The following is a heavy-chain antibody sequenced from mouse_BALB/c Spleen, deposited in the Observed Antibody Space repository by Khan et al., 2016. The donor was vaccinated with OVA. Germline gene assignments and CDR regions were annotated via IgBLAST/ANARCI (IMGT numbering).Heavy chain of an antibody. V-gene: IGHV3-2*02. D-gene: IGHD2-3*01. CDR3: ASDGSRYNYAIDY. Sequence: EVKLQESGPGLVKPSQSLSLTCTVTGYSITSDYAWNWIRQFPGNKLEWMGYISSSGRTNYNPALKSRISITRDTYKKQFFLQLNSVTTEDTATYYCASDGSRYNYAIDYWGQGNSVNGSS. CDR1: GYSITSDYA. J-gene: IGHJ4*01. CDR2: ISSSGRT.